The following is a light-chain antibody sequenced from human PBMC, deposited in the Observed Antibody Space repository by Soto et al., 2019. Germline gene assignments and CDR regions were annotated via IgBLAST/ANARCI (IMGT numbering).Light chain of an antibody. V-gene: IGLV2-11*01. CDR3: CSYAGTYTVV. CDR2: DVS. Sequence: QSVLTQPRSVSGSPGQSVTISCTGTSSDVGGYNYVSWYQQHPGNAPKLMIYDVSKRPSGVPDRFSGSKSANTASLTISGLQAEDEADYYCCSYAGTYTVVFGGGTQLAVL. CDR1: SSDVGGYNY. J-gene: IGLJ2*01.